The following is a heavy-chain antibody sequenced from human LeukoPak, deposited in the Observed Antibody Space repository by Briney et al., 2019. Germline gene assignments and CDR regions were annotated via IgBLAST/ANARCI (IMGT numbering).Heavy chain of an antibody. D-gene: IGHD2-15*01. CDR2: IHYSGRT. CDR1: GGSISSGDYY. J-gene: IGHJ4*02. CDR3: ARVGVAAKSSRYFDY. Sequence: SQTLSLTCTVSGGSISSGDYYWSWIRQHPGKGLEWIGYIHYSGRTYYSPSLKSRVTISVDTSKKQFSLKLSSVTAADTAVYYCARVGVAAKSSRYFDYWGQGTLVTVSS. V-gene: IGHV4-31*03.